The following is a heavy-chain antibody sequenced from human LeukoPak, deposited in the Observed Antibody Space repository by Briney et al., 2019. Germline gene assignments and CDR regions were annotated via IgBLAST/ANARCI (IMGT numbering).Heavy chain of an antibody. Sequence: GVSLRLSCAPSGVIFDNFAFHWVRQAPGKGLEWIAAVSYDGSNKYYADSVRGRLTISRDNSKNTLYLQMNSLRAEDTAVYYCARAGRADGDYHYFDYWGQGTLVTVSS. D-gene: IGHD4-17*01. J-gene: IGHJ4*02. CDR2: VSYDGSNK. CDR3: ARAGRADGDYHYFDY. V-gene: IGHV3-30-3*01. CDR1: GVIFDNFA.